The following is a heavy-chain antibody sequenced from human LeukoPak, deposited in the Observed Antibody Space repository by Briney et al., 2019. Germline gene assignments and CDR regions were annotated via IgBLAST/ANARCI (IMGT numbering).Heavy chain of an antibody. D-gene: IGHD1-26*01. CDR1: GFTFSSYG. Sequence: GGPLRLSCAASGFTFSSYGMHWVRQAPGKGLEWVAVIWYDGSNKYYADSVKGRFTISRDNSKNTLYLQMNSLRAEDTAVYYCEREMGSHPDYWGQGTLVTVSS. J-gene: IGHJ4*02. CDR2: IWYDGSNK. CDR3: EREMGSHPDY. V-gene: IGHV3-33*01.